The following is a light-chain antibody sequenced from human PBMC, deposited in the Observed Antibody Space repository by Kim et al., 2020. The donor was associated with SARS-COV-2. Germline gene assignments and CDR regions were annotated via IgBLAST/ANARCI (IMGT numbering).Light chain of an antibody. CDR3: QQYNNWPYT. V-gene: IGKV3-15*01. CDR1: QSVSSN. Sequence: EIVMTQSPATLSVSPGERATLSCRASQSVSSNLAWYQQKPGQAPRLLIYGASTRATGMPAKFSGSGSGTEFTHTISSLQSEDFVVYYCQQYNNWPYTFGQGTKLEI. CDR2: GAS. J-gene: IGKJ2*01.